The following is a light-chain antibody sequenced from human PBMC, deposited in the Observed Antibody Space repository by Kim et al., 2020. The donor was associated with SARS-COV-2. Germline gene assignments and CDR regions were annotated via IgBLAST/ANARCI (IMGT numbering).Light chain of an antibody. CDR3: YSRDSSGDHLV. Sequence: SSELTQDPAVSVALGQTLRITCQGDSLRKYYASWYQQKPGQAPVLVIYGKNNRPSGIPDRFSGSSSGDTVSLTITGAQAEDEADYYCYSRDSSGDHLVFGGGAQLTVL. CDR1: SLRKYY. CDR2: GKN. J-gene: IGLJ2*01. V-gene: IGLV3-19*01.